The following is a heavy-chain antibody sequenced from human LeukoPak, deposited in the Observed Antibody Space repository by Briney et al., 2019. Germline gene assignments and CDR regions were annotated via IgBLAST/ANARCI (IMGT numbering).Heavy chain of an antibody. CDR2: LYSGANT. CDR3: ARAVAYYYVSGNYYPGAFDV. V-gene: IGHV3-53*01. CDR1: GFSASSNF. D-gene: IGHD3-10*01. Sequence: GGSLRLSCTASGFSASSNFMSWVRQAPGKGLEWVSVLYSGANTYYADSVKGRFTISRDNSKNTLYLKMNSLRADDTAVYYCARAVAYYYVSGNYYPGAFDVWGQGTMVTVSS. J-gene: IGHJ3*01.